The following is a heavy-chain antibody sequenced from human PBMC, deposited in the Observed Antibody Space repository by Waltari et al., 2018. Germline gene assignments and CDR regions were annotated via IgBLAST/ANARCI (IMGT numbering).Heavy chain of an antibody. CDR1: GYRFTSYW. V-gene: IGHV5-51*01. CDR2: IDPGASDT. J-gene: IGHJ4*02. Sequence: EVQLVQSGAEVKKPGESLTISCKGSGYRFTSYWTGTARQRPGKRLEWMGIIDPGASDTRYSPSFQGQVTISADKSISTAYLQWSSLKASDTAMYYCARRRDVDSNFDYWGQGTLVTVSS. D-gene: IGHD3-16*01. CDR3: ARRRDVDSNFDY.